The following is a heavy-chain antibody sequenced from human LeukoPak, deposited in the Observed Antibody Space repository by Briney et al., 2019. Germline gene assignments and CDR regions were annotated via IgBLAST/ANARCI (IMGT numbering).Heavy chain of an antibody. CDR1: GFTFSSYG. D-gene: IGHD3-10*01. V-gene: IGHV3-21*01. CDR3: ARAYGSASYIFDY. J-gene: IGHJ4*02. CDR2: ISSNFIYI. Sequence: KPGGSLRLSCAASGFTFSSYGMHWVRQAPGKGLEWVSSISSNFIYIYYGDSVKGRFTISRNNAKNSLYLQMSSLGAEDTAVYYCARAYGSASYIFDYWGQGTLVTVSS.